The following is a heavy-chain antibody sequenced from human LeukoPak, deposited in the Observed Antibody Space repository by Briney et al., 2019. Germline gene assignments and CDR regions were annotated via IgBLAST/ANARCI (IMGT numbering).Heavy chain of an antibody. J-gene: IGHJ5*02. D-gene: IGHD5-18*01. Sequence: SQTLSLTCTVSGGSISSGDYYWSWIRQPPGKGLEWIGYIYYSGSTYYNPSLKSRVTISVDTSKNQFSLKLSSVTAADTAVYYCARGGYSYGYFRWFDPWGQGTLVTVSS. CDR3: ARGGYSYGYFRWFDP. CDR2: IYYSGST. CDR1: GGSISSGDYY. V-gene: IGHV4-30-4*01.